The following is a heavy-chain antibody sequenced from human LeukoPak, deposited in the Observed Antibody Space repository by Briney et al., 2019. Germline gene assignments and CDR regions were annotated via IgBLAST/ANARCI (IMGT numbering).Heavy chain of an antibody. D-gene: IGHD3-10*01. CDR1: GFAFSSYD. Sequence: PGGSLRLSCAASGFAFSSYDMHWVRQATGKGLEWVSAIGTAGDTYYPGSVKGRFTISRENAKNSLYLQMISLRAGDTAVYYCARAYRGYYGSGSYYNDAFDIWGQGTMVTVSS. CDR3: ARAYRGYYGSGSYYNDAFDI. V-gene: IGHV3-13*04. J-gene: IGHJ3*02. CDR2: IGTAGDT.